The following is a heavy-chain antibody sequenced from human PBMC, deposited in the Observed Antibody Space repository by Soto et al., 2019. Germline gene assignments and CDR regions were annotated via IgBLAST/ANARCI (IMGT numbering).Heavy chain of an antibody. D-gene: IGHD3-10*01. CDR1: GYTFTSYG. CDR3: ARSGRPGYYYYIMDV. Sequence: GASVKVFCKASGYTFTSYGVSWVRQAPGQGLEWMGWISVYNGNTKYAQKLQGRVTMTTDTSTSTAYMELRGLRSDDTAVYYCARSGRPGYYYYIMDVWGQGATVTVSS. CDR2: ISVYNGNT. J-gene: IGHJ6*02. V-gene: IGHV1-18*01.